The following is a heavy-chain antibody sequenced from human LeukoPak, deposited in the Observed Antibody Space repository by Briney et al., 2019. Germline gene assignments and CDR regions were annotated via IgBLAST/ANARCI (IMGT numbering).Heavy chain of an antibody. J-gene: IGHJ6*03. CDR1: GFTVSSNY. D-gene: IGHD2-2*02. Sequence: GGSLRLSCAASGFTVSSNYMSWVRQAPGKGLEWVSVIYSGGSTYYADSVKGRFTISRDNSKNTLYLQMNSLRAEDTAVYYCARNRYPTYYYYMDVWGKGTTVTVSS. CDR2: IYSGGST. V-gene: IGHV3-53*01. CDR3: ARNRYPTYYYYMDV.